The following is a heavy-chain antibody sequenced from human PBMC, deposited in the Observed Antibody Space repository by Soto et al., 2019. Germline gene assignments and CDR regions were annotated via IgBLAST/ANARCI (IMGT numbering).Heavy chain of an antibody. V-gene: IGHV1-46*03. J-gene: IGHJ3*02. CDR3: ARDIVPTPSDYGFFLIDAFDI. Sequence: ASVKVSCKASGYTFTSYYMHWVRQAPGQGLEWMGIINPSGGSTSYAQKFQGRVTMTRDTSTSTVYMELSSLRSEDTAVYYCARDIVPTPSDYGFFLIDAFDIWGQGTMVTVSS. CDR2: INPSGGST. D-gene: IGHD4-17*01. CDR1: GYTFTSYY.